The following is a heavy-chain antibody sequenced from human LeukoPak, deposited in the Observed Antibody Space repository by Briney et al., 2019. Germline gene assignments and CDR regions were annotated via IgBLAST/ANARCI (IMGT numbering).Heavy chain of an antibody. CDR3: ARDMDSGPDFFDY. CDR1: GYTFINYA. V-gene: IGHV1-3*04. Sequence: ASVKVSCKASGYTFINYAIHWVRQAPGQRLEWMGWINTGNGNTKYSQQFQGRVTISRDTSISTAYMELSRLRSDDTAVYYCARDMDSGPDFFDYWGLGTLVTVSS. D-gene: IGHD1-26*01. CDR2: INTGNGNT. J-gene: IGHJ4*02.